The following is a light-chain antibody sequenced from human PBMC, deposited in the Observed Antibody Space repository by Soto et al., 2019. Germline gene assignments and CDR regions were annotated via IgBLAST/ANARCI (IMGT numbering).Light chain of an antibody. Sequence: EIVMTQSPATLSVSPGERATLSCRASQSVSSYLAWYQQTPGQAPRLLMYHASNRATGIPARFSGSGSGTEFTLTISILQSEDFAVYYCQQYNNWWTFGQGTNVEIK. J-gene: IGKJ1*01. CDR2: HAS. V-gene: IGKV3-15*01. CDR1: QSVSSY. CDR3: QQYNNWWT.